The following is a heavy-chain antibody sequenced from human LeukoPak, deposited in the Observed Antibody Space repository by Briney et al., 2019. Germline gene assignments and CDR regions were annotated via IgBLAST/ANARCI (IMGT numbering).Heavy chain of an antibody. CDR2: INHGRSA. D-gene: IGHD2-21*02. J-gene: IGHJ4*02. Sequence: SETLSLTCAVYGGSFSGYYWSRLRQSPGKGLEWIGEINHGRSASYNPSLTSRVTISLDTSKNQLSLKLTSVTAADTAVYYCARGGDWADYWGQGTLVTVSS. CDR1: GGSFSGYY. CDR3: ARGGDWADY. V-gene: IGHV4-34*01.